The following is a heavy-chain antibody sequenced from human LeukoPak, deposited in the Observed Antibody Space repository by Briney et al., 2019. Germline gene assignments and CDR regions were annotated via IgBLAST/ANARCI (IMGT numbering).Heavy chain of an antibody. J-gene: IGHJ4*02. CDR3: ARLGYSSSWAFDY. Sequence: ASVKVSCKASGYTFTSYYMHWVRQAPGQGLEWMGIINPSGGSTSYAQKFQGRVTMTRDTSISTAYMEPSRLRSDDTAVYYCARLGYSSSWAFDYWGQGTLVTVSS. CDR1: GYTFTSYY. V-gene: IGHV1-46*01. CDR2: INPSGGST. D-gene: IGHD6-13*01.